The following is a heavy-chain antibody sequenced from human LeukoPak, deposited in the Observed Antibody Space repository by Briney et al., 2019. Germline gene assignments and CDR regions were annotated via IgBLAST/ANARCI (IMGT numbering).Heavy chain of an antibody. D-gene: IGHD5-12*01. Sequence: PGGSLRLSCAASGFTLSGYVMHWVRQAPGKGPESVSAITPDGGTTYYANSVKGRFTISRDNSKNTLYLQMGSLTTEDMAVYYCARENPQGGSDYWGRGTLVTVSS. CDR3: ARENPQGGSDY. V-gene: IGHV3-64*01. CDR2: ITPDGGTT. CDR1: GFTLSGYV. J-gene: IGHJ4*02.